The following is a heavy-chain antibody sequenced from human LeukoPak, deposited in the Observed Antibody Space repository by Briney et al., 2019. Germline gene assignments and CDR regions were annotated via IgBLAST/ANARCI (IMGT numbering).Heavy chain of an antibody. CDR2: INSDGSST. J-gene: IGHJ6*02. V-gene: IGHV3-74*01. CDR3: ARGRYYAMDV. CDR1: GFTFSSYW. Sequence: PGGSLRLSCAASGFTFSSYWMHWVRQAPGKGLVRVSRINSDGSSTTYADSVKGRFTISRDNAKNTLYLQMNSLRAEDTAVYYCARGRYYAMDVWGQGTTVTVSS.